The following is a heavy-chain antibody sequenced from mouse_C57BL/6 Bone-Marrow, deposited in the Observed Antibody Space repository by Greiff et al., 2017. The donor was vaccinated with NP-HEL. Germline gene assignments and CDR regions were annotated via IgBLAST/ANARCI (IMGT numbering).Heavy chain of an antibody. CDR1: GYTFTSYW. V-gene: IGHV1-50*01. J-gene: IGHJ2*01. CDR3: ARRGRRDY. Sequence: QVQLKQPGAELVKPGASVKLSCKASGYTFTSYWMQWVKQRPGQGLEWIGEIDPSDSYTNYNQKFKGKATLTVDTSSSTAYMQLSSLTSEDSAVYYCARRGRRDYWGQGTTLTVSS. CDR2: IDPSDSYT. D-gene: IGHD1-1*01.